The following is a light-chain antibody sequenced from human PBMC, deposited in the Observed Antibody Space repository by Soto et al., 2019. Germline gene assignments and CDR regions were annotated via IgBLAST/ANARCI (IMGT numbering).Light chain of an antibody. J-gene: IGKJ1*01. V-gene: IGKV3-20*01. Sequence: EIVLTQSPGTLSLSPGERATLSCRASQSVDSRYLGWYQQKPGQAPRLLIYDASNRATGIPDRFSGSGSGTDFTRTIGRLEPEDFAVYYCEYYDTPPWTFGQGTKVEIK. CDR3: EYYDTPPWT. CDR1: QSVDSRY. CDR2: DAS.